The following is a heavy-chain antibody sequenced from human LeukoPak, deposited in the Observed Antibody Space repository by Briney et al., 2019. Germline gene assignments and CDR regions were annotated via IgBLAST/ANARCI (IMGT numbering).Heavy chain of an antibody. CDR1: GYTFTTYG. D-gene: IGHD3-10*01. J-gene: IGHJ5*02. Sequence: GASVKVSCKASGYTFTTYGVSWVRQAPGQGLEWMGIINPSGGNTRYAQKFQGRVTMTSDTSTSTVYMELTSLRSEDTAVYFCARDRGRSGSYHNCFDPWGQGTLVTVSS. CDR2: INPSGGNT. CDR3: ARDRGRSGSYHNCFDP. V-gene: IGHV1-46*01.